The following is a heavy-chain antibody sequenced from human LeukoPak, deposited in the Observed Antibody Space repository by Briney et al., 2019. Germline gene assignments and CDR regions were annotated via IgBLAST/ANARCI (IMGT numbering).Heavy chain of an antibody. CDR2: ISSDGGST. Sequence: GGSLRLSCAASGFTFSTYAMHWVRQAPGKGLEYISSISSDGGSTYYADSVKGRFIISRDNSKNTLYLQMSSLRTEDTAVYYCVKDANYYDSSGYYDYWGQGTLVTVSS. V-gene: IGHV3-64D*06. CDR1: GFTFSTYA. D-gene: IGHD3-22*01. CDR3: VKDANYYDSSGYYDY. J-gene: IGHJ4*02.